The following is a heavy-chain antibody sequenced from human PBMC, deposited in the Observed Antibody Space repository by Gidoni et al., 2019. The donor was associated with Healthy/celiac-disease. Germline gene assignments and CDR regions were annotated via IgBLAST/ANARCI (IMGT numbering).Heavy chain of an antibody. J-gene: IGHJ6*03. D-gene: IGHD3-10*01. CDR2: IKSKTDGGTT. CDR3: TTGLVLLWFGELLNYYYMDV. Sequence: EVQLVESGGGLVKPGGSLRLSCAASGFTFSNAWMNWVRQAPGQGLEWVGRIKSKTDGGTTDYAAPVKGRFTISRDDSKNTLYLQMNSLKTEDTAVYYCTTGLVLLWFGELLNYYYMDVWGKGTTVTVSS. V-gene: IGHV3-15*07. CDR1: GFTFSNAW.